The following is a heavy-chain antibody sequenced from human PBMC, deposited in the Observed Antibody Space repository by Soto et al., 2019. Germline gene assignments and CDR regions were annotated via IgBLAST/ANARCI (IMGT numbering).Heavy chain of an antibody. CDR1: GYSFTSYL. CDR3: ARLGGDRVWTDP. CDR2: IYPGDSAT. D-gene: IGHD2-21*01. J-gene: IGHJ5*02. Sequence: EVQLVQSGAEVKKPGESLKISCKGYGYSFTSYLICWVPQMPAKVLEWLGIIYPGDSATRYSPSFHGQVTISADKAISTAYLPWSSLKASDTAMYYCARLGGDRVWTDPWGQGTLVTVSS. V-gene: IGHV5-51*03.